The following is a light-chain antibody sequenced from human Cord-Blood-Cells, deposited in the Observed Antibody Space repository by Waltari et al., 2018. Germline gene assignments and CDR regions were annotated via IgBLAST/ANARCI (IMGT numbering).Light chain of an antibody. Sequence: EIVLTQSPATLSLSPGERGTLSCRASQSVSSYLAWYQQKPGQAPRLLIYDASNRATGIPARFSGSGSGTDFTLTISSLEPEDFAVYYCQQRSNWPPFGGGTKVEIK. V-gene: IGKV3-11*01. CDR1: QSVSSY. CDR3: QQRSNWPP. CDR2: DAS. J-gene: IGKJ4*01.